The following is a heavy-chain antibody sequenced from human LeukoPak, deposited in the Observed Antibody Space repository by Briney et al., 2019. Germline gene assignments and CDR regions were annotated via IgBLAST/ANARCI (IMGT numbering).Heavy chain of an antibody. CDR2: IDSTSGYI. J-gene: IGHJ4*02. V-gene: IGHV3-21*01. CDR1: GFTFDDYA. CDR3: ARDTSGSYPITYFDS. D-gene: IGHD3-10*01. Sequence: PGRSLRLSCAASGFTFDDYAMHWVRQAPGKGMEWVSYIDSTSGYIYYADSVKGRFTISRDNAKNSLYLQMNSLSAEDTAVYYCARDTSGSYPITYFDSWGQGALVTVSS.